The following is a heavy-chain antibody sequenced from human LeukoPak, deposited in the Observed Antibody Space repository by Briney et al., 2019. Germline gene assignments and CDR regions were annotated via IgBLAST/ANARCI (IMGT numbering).Heavy chain of an antibody. Sequence: GRSLRLSCAASGFTFSSYAMHWVRQAPGKGLEWVAVISYDGSNKYYADSVKGRFTISRDNSKNTLYLQMNSLRAEDTAVYYCARETTTIFGVVDYWGQGTLVTVSS. CDR3: ARETTTIFGVVDY. D-gene: IGHD3-3*01. V-gene: IGHV3-30-3*01. J-gene: IGHJ4*02. CDR2: ISYDGSNK. CDR1: GFTFSSYA.